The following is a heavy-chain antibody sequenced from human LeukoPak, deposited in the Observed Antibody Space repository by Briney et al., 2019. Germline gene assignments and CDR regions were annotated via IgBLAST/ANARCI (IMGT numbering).Heavy chain of an antibody. J-gene: IGHJ6*02. CDR2: ISGSGGST. CDR3: AKDSEETYDFWSGYYRYYYGMDV. D-gene: IGHD3-3*01. CDR1: GFTFSSYA. V-gene: IGHV3-23*01. Sequence: GGSLRLSCATSGFTFSSYAMHWVRQAPGKGLEWVSAISGSGGSTYYADSVKGRFTISRDNSKNTLYLQMNSLRAEDTAVYYCAKDSEETYDFWSGYYRYYYGMDVWGQGTTVTVSS.